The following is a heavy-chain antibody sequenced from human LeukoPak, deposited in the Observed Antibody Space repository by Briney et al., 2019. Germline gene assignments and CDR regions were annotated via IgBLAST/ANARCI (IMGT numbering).Heavy chain of an antibody. J-gene: IGHJ4*02. CDR3: ASGSGFDYGDY. V-gene: IGHV3-23*01. Sequence: PGGSLRLSCAASGFTFNNYAMIWVRQAPGKGLEWVSTISGSGGSTNYADSVKGRFTLSRDNSKNTLYLQMNSLRAEDTAVYYCASGSGFDYGDYWGQGTLVTVSS. D-gene: IGHD5-12*01. CDR2: ISGSGGST. CDR1: GFTFNNYA.